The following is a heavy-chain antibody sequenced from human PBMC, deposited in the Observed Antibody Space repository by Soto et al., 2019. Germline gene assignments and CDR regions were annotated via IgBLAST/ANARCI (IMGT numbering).Heavy chain of an antibody. V-gene: IGHV4-31*03. CDR1: GGSISSGGYY. CDR2: IYYSGST. Sequence: LSLTCTVSGGSISSGGYYWSWIRQHPGKGLEWIGYIYYSGSTYYNPSLKSRVTISVDTSKNQFSLKLSSVTAADTAVYYCARDYYDSSGRYDAFDIWGQGTMVTVSS. D-gene: IGHD3-22*01. J-gene: IGHJ3*02. CDR3: ARDYYDSSGRYDAFDI.